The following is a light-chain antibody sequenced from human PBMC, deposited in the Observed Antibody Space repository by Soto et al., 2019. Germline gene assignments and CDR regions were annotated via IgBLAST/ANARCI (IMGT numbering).Light chain of an antibody. V-gene: IGKV3-20*01. Sequence: EIVLTQSPGTQSPSPGARATLSCRSSQSVSSSYLAWYQQKPGQAPRLLIYGASSRATGIPDRFSGSGSGTDFTLTISRLEPEDFAVYYCQQYGSSSWTFGQGTKVDIK. J-gene: IGKJ1*01. CDR1: QSVSSSY. CDR2: GAS. CDR3: QQYGSSSWT.